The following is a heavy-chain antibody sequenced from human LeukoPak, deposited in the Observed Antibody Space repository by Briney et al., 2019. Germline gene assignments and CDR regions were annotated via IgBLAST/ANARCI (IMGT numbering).Heavy chain of an antibody. CDR2: IYYSGST. V-gene: IGHV4-39*01. CDR3: ARLSHITMIPGDY. J-gene: IGHJ4*02. CDR1: GGSISSSSYY. Sequence: PSETLSLTCTVSGGSISSSSYYWGWIRQPPGKGLQWIGTIYYSGSTYYSPSLKSRVSISVDTSKNQFSLKLTSVTAADTAVYYCARLSHITMIPGDYWGQGTLVTVSS. D-gene: IGHD3-22*01.